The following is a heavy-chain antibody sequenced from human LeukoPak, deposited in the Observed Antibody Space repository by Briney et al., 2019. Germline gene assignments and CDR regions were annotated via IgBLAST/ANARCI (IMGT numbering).Heavy chain of an antibody. J-gene: IGHJ5*02. V-gene: IGHV4-31*03. Sequence: PSQTLSLTCTVSGGSISSGGYYWSWLRQHPGKGLEWIGYIYYSGSTYYNPSLKSRVTISVDTSKNQFSLKLSSVTAADTAVYYCARVWRVVPAAMSLCWFDPWGQGTLVTVSS. D-gene: IGHD2-2*01. CDR3: ARVWRVVPAAMSLCWFDP. CDR2: IYYSGST. CDR1: GGSISSGGYY.